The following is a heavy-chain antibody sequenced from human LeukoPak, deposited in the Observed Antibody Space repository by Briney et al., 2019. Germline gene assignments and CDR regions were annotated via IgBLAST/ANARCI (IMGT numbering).Heavy chain of an antibody. CDR1: GDSVSSNSAA. D-gene: IGHD6-13*01. CDR2: TYYRSKWYN. V-gene: IGHV6-1*01. Sequence: SQTLSLTCAISGDSVSSNSAAWNWLRQSPSRGLEWLGRTYYRSKWYNDYAVSVKSRITINPDTSKNQFSLQLNSVTPEDTAVYYCARDAGIAAAGTGRGWFDPWGQGTLVTVSS. J-gene: IGHJ5*02. CDR3: ARDAGIAAAGTGRGWFDP.